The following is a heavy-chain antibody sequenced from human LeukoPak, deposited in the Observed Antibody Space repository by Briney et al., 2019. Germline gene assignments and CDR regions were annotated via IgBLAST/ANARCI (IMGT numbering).Heavy chain of an antibody. V-gene: IGHV1-69*05. CDR1: GGTFSSYA. CDR3: AREELRATDWYFDL. J-gene: IGHJ2*01. CDR2: IIPIFGTA. D-gene: IGHD3-10*01. Sequence: ASVKVSCKASGGTFSSYAISWVRQAPGQGLEWMGRIIPIFGTANYAQKFQGRVTITTDESTSTAYMELSSLRSEDTAVYYCAREELRATDWYFDLWGRGTLVTVSS.